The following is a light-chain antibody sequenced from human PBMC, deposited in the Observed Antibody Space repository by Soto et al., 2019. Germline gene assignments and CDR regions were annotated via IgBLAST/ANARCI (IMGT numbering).Light chain of an antibody. CDR2: AAS. J-gene: IGKJ1*01. CDR3: QQSYSTPRT. V-gene: IGKV1-39*01. Sequence: DIQMTQSPSSLSASVGDRVTITCRACQSISSYLNWYQQKPGKAPKLLIYAASSLQSGVPSRFSGSGSGTDFTLTNSSLQPEDFATYYCQQSYSTPRTFGQGTKVEIK. CDR1: QSISSY.